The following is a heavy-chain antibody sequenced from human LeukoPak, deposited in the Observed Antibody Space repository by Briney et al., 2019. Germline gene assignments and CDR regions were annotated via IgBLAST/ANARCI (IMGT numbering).Heavy chain of an antibody. CDR3: ARGGSTGWYSGY. Sequence: GGSLRLSCAASGFSFDDYGMNWVRQAPGKGLEWVSGINWSGGSTGYADSVKGRFTISRDNAKNSLYLQMNSLRAEDTAFYYCARGGSTGWYSGYWGQGTLVTVSS. CDR1: GFSFDDYG. CDR2: INWSGGST. V-gene: IGHV3-20*04. J-gene: IGHJ4*02. D-gene: IGHD6-19*01.